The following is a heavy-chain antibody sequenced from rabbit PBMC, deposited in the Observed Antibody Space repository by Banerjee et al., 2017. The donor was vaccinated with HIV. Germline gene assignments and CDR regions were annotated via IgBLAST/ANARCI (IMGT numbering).Heavy chain of an antibody. J-gene: IGHJ4*01. CDR2: IYTGSAST. D-gene: IGHD6-1*01. CDR3: ARNVGVGVVGYAFFDL. Sequence: QQQLEETGGGLVKPGGTLTLTCNASGIHFSNNNYMCCVRQAPGEGLEWTGCIYTGSASTYYATWAKGRFAISKTSSTTVTLQMSSLTDADTATYFCARNVGVGVVGYAFFDLWGPGTLVTVS. CDR1: GIHFSNNNY. V-gene: IGHV1S45*01.